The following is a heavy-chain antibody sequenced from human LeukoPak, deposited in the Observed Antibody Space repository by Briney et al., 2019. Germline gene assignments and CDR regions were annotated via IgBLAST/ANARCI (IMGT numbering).Heavy chain of an antibody. J-gene: IGHJ4*02. V-gene: IGHV1-69*01. CDR1: GGTFSSYA. D-gene: IGHD6-19*01. Sequence: SVKVSCKASGGTFSSYAISWVRQAPGQGLEWMGGIIPIFGTANYAQKFQGRVTIAADESTSTAYMELSSLRSEDTAVYYCARLDIAVAGTPGSYWGQGTLVTVSS. CDR3: ARLDIAVAGTPGSY. CDR2: IIPIFGTA.